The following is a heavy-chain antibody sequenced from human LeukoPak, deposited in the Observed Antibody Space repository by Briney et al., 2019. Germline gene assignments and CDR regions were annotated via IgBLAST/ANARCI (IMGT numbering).Heavy chain of an antibody. CDR2: IFHTGHT. CDR1: GGSISSGDFP. D-gene: IGHD3-10*01. V-gene: IGHV4-30-2*01. CDR3: ARGFYDAGSHFDY. Sequence: PSETLSLTCAVSGGSISSGDFPWSWIRQPPGKGLEWIGYIFHTGHTSYNPSHKSRVTISVDMSKNHLSLRLTSVTAADTAVYYCARGFYDAGSHFDYWGQGTLVTVSS. J-gene: IGHJ4*02.